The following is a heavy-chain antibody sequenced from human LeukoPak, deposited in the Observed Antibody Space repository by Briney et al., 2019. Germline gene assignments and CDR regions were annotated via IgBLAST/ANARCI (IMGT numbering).Heavy chain of an antibody. CDR1: GGSFSGYY. D-gene: IGHD6-13*01. CDR3: ARRSYSSSWYGSRSHYEGFDY. CDR2: INHSGST. Sequence: SETLSLTCAVYGGSFSGYYWSWIRQPPGKGLEWIGEINHSGSTNYNPSLKSRVTISVDTSKNQFSLKLSSATAADTAVYYCARRSYSSSWYGSRSHYEGFDYWGQGTLVTVSS. J-gene: IGHJ4*02. V-gene: IGHV4-34*01.